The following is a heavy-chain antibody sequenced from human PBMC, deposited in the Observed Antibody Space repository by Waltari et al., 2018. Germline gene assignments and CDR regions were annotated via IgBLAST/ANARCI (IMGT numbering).Heavy chain of an antibody. CDR2: IYHSGNT. CDR3: ARKYSGSLDPFDY. V-gene: IGHV4-38-2*01. D-gene: IGHD1-26*01. J-gene: IGHJ4*02. CDR1: GYSVSRGYY. Sequence: QVQLQESGPGLVKPSETLSLTCAVSGYSVSRGYYWGWIRQPPGKGLEWIGTIYHSGNTYYNPSLKSRVTISVDTSENQFSLKLTSVTAADTAVYYCARKYSGSLDPFDYWGQGTLVTVSS.